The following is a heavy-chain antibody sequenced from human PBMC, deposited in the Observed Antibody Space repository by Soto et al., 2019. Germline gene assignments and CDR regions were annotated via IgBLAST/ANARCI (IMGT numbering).Heavy chain of an antibody. D-gene: IGHD3-22*01. J-gene: IGHJ4*02. CDR3: ARDIGAGYYYDSSGYFDY. CDR1: GFTFSSYW. V-gene: IGHV3-7*03. Sequence: PGGSLRLSCAASGFTFSSYWMSWVRQAPGKGLEWVANIKQDGSEKYYVDSVKGRFTISRDNAKNSLYLQMNSLRAEDTAVYYCARDIGAGYYYDSSGYFDYWGQGTLVTVSS. CDR2: IKQDGSEK.